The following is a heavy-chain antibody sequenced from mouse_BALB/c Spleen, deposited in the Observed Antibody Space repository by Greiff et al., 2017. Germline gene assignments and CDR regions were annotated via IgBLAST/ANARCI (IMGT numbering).Heavy chain of an antibody. V-gene: IGHV1-54*01. CDR1: GYAFTNYL. J-gene: IGHJ3*01. D-gene: IGHD1-1*01. CDR2: INPGSGGT. CDR3: ARITTVVAKGAY. Sequence: QVQLQQSGAELVRPGTSVKVSCKASGYAFTNYLIEWVKQRPGQGLEWIGVINPGSGGTNYNEKFKGKATLTADKSSSTAYMQLSSLTSDDSAVYFCARITTVVAKGAYWGQGTLVTVSA.